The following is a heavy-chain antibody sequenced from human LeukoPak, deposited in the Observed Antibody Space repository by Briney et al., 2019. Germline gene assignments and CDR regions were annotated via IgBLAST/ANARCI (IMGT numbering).Heavy chain of an antibody. D-gene: IGHD5-12*01. V-gene: IGHV3-21*01. J-gene: IGHJ4*02. CDR3: AIFGGYRGYDLFDY. CDR2: ISSDGSFI. Sequence: GGSLRLSCAASGFTFSSYTINWVRQAPGRGLEWVSSISSDGSFIFYGDSVRGRFTISRDNAKNSVYLQMKSLSADDTAVYYCAIFGGYRGYDLFDYWGQGALVTVSS. CDR1: GFTFSSYT.